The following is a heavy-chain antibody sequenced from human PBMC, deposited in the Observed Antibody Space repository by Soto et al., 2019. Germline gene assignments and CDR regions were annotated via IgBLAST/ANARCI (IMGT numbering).Heavy chain of an antibody. D-gene: IGHD3-10*01. CDR2: IFYSGIT. J-gene: IGHJ6*02. CDR1: GGSISSSSYY. V-gene: IGHV4-39*01. CDR3: GRIYGSGGYNFYGMDV. Sequence: SETLSLTCTASGGSISSSSYYWGWFRQPPGKGLEWIASIFYSGITFYNPSLKSRVTISVDTSKNQFSLHLRSVTAADTAAYHCGRIYGSGGYNFYGMDVWGQGTTVTVS.